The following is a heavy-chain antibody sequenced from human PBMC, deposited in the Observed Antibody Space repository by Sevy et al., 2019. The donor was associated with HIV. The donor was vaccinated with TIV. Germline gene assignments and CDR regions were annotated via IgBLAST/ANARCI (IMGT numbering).Heavy chain of an antibody. D-gene: IGHD4-17*01. Sequence: GGSLRLSCAASGFTFSIYDIHWVRQAPGKGLEWVAVISYDGSKEYYVDSVKGRFTISRDNSKNTLYLQMNSLRPEDTAVYYCARDLPSAVTNPFYYYGMDVWGQGSTVTVSS. CDR2: ISYDGSKE. V-gene: IGHV3-30*04. CDR3: ARDLPSAVTNPFYYYGMDV. J-gene: IGHJ6*02. CDR1: GFTFSIYD.